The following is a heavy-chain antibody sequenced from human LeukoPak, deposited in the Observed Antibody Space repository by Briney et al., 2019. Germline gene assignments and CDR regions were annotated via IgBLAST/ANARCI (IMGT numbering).Heavy chain of an antibody. Sequence: GPSVTDSFLSSVCTLINSAINGLGQARARGLEWVGGSIPMFDTTRYAQKFQGRVTITAAESTSTFYMELSSLRSDDTAMYFCARKKGTSGSFDIWGQGTMVTVSS. CDR3: ARKKGTSGSFDI. D-gene: IGHD3-22*01. V-gene: IGHV1-69*01. CDR2: SIPMFDTT. J-gene: IGHJ3*02. CDR1: VCTLINSA.